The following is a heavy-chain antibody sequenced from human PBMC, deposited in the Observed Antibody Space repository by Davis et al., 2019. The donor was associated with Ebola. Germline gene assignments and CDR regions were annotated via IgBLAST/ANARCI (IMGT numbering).Heavy chain of an antibody. V-gene: IGHV3-23*01. CDR3: ARAYCSSTSCRYYYGMDV. D-gene: IGHD2-2*01. CDR1: GFTFSSYA. CDR2: ISGSGGST. Sequence: GGSLRLSCAASGFTFSSYAMSWVRQAPGKGLDWVSAISGSGGSTYYADSVKGRFTISRDNSKNTLYLHMNSLRAEDTGVYYCARAYCSSTSCRYYYGMDVWGQGTTVTVSS. J-gene: IGHJ6*02.